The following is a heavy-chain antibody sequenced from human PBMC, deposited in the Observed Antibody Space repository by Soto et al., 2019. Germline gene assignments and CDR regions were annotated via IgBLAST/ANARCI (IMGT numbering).Heavy chain of an antibody. CDR3: AKDIARGPSTSSYYYYGMDV. Sequence: GGSLRLSCAASGFTFTTFAMHWVRQAPGKGLEWVALISYDGAKKYHADSVKGRFTISRDQSKNTLYLQMNSLSAEDTAVYYCAKDIARGPSTSSYYYYGMDVWGQGTTVTVSS. D-gene: IGHD3-10*01. V-gene: IGHV3-30*18. J-gene: IGHJ6*02. CDR1: GFTFTTFA. CDR2: ISYDGAKK.